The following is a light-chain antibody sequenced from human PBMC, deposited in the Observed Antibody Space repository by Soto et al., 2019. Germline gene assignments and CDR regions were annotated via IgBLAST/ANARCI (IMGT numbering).Light chain of an antibody. CDR1: SNDVGNFNF. CDR3: SSYTTSTTVI. Sequence: QLVLTQPASVSGSPGQSITISCTGTSNDVGNFNFVSWYQQHPGKAPKLMIYEVSNRPSGVSNRFSGSKSGNTASLTISGLQAEDEADYYCSSYTTSTTVIFGGGTKLTVL. CDR2: EVS. J-gene: IGLJ2*01. V-gene: IGLV2-14*01.